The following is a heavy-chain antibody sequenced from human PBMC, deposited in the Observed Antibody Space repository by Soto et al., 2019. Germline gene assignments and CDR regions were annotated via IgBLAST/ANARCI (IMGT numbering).Heavy chain of an antibody. V-gene: IGHV4-31*01. Sequence: QVQLQESGPRLVKPSATLSLTCTVSGGAINSGDYYWTWIRHHPGEGLEWIGYIHYSGNTYYDPSLKSLLTISVDTSKNQFSLRLDSVTAADTAIYYCARTPGGAPSDYYFDFWGLGTLVTVSS. CDR2: IHYSGNT. CDR1: GGAINSGDYY. J-gene: IGHJ4*02. D-gene: IGHD4-17*01. CDR3: ARTPGGAPSDYYFDF.